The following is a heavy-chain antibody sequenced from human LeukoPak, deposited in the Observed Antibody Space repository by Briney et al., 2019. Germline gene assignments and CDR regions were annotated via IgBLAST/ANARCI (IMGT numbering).Heavy chain of an antibody. Sequence: APVKVSCKASGYTFTSYGISWVRQAPGQGLEWMGWISAYNGNTDYAQKFQGRVTMTTDTSTSTAHMELRSLRSDDTAVYYCARQGYSGHSQGAADYWGQGTLVTVSS. J-gene: IGHJ4*02. CDR3: ARQGYSGHSQGAADY. CDR2: ISAYNGNT. V-gene: IGHV1-18*01. CDR1: GYTFTSYG. D-gene: IGHD4-23*01.